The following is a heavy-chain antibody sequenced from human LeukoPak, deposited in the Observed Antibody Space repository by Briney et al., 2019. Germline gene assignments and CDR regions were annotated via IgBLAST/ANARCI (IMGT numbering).Heavy chain of an antibody. D-gene: IGHD6-13*01. V-gene: IGHV3-66*01. CDR1: GFTVSSNY. Sequence: GGSLRLSCAASGFTVSSNYMNWVRQAPGKGLEWVSLIYSGGSTYYADSVKGRFTISRDNSKNTLYLQMNSLRAEDTAVYYCARMRSVPAAGGAGNFDYWGQGTLVTVSS. CDR2: IYSGGST. J-gene: IGHJ4*02. CDR3: ARMRSVPAAGGAGNFDY.